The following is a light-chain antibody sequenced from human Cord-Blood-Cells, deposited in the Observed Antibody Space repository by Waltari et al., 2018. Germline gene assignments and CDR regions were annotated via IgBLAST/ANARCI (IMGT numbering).Light chain of an antibody. Sequence: QSALTQPRSVSGSPGQSVTISCTGTSRYVGGSNYVSWYQQHPGKAPQLMIYDVSNRPSGVPDRFSGSKSGNTASLTISGLQAEDEADYYCCSYAGSYTWVFGGGTKLTVL. CDR2: DVS. CDR3: CSYAGSYTWV. CDR1: SRYVGGSNY. J-gene: IGLJ3*02. V-gene: IGLV2-11*02.